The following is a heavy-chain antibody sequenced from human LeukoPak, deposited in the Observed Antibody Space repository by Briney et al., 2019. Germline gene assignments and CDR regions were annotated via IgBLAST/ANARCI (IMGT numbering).Heavy chain of an antibody. CDR1: GGTFSSYA. D-gene: IGHD3-22*01. Sequence: GSSVKVSCKASGGTFSSYAISWVRQAPGQGLEWMGGIIPIFGTANYAQKFQGRVTITADESTSTAYMELSSLRAEDTALYYCAKDTGAYDSSGYYSNWGQGTLVTVSS. CDR2: IIPIFGTA. V-gene: IGHV1-69*01. J-gene: IGHJ4*02. CDR3: AKDTGAYDSSGYYSN.